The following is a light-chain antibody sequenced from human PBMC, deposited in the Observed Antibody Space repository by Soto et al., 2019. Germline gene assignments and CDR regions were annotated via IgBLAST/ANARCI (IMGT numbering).Light chain of an antibody. V-gene: IGKV3D-15*01. CDR3: HQYNSYWT. CDR2: GAS. CDR1: QSVSSN. Sequence: EMVLTQSPVTLSVSPGERATLSFRASQSVSSNLAWYQHRPGQAPRLLIFGASTRATGIPDRFSGSGSGTEFTLTISSLQPDDFATYYCHQYNSYWTFGQGTKVVIK. J-gene: IGKJ1*01.